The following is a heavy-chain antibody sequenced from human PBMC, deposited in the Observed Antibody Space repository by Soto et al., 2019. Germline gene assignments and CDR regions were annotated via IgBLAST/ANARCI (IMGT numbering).Heavy chain of an antibody. Sequence: QVQLQESGPGLVKPSETLSLSCTVSGGSISSYYWSWFRQSPGKRMEWIGYVHHSWGSSYNPSLQSRVAISLGTYKSQFSLKVTSVTATDPAVYYCARQGFGQLHGLVDVWGQGTTVTVSS. CDR1: GGSISSYY. CDR3: ARQGFGQLHGLVDV. V-gene: IGHV4-59*08. CDR2: VHHSWGS. D-gene: IGHD3-10*01. J-gene: IGHJ6*02.